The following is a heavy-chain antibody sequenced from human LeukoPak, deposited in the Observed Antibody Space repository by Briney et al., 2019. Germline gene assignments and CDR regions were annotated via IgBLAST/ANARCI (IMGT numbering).Heavy chain of an antibody. Sequence: GGSLRLSCTASGFTFDDYAMSWFRQAPGKGLEWVGLIRKQAYGGTTEYAASVKDRFIISRDDSKSIAYLQMNSLKPEDTALYYCARGAYQFEYWGQGILATVSS. CDR2: IRKQAYGGTT. CDR3: ARGAYQFEY. CDR1: GFTFDDYA. J-gene: IGHJ4*02. V-gene: IGHV3-49*03.